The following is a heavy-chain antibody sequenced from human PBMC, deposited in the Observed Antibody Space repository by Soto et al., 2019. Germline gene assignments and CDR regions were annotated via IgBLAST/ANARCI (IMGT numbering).Heavy chain of an antibody. V-gene: IGHV1-3*01. CDR3: ATLAARPTARYYYGMAV. CDR1: GYTFTSYG. Sequence: ASVKVSCKASGYTFTSYGISWVRQAPGQRLEWMGWINAGNGNTKYSQKFQGRVTITRDTSASTAYMELSSLRSEDTAVYYCATLAARPTARYYYGMAVWGQGTTVTVSS. D-gene: IGHD6-6*01. J-gene: IGHJ6*02. CDR2: INAGNGNT.